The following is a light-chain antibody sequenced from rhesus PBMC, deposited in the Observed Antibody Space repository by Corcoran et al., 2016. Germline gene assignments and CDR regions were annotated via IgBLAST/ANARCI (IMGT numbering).Light chain of an antibody. CDR3: QQYNNWNS. CDR2: GAS. CDR1: QSVSSY. J-gene: IGKJ2*01. V-gene: IGKV3S9*01. Sequence: EIVMTQSPATLSLSPGERATLSCRASQSVSSYVAWYQQKPGQAPWLLIYGASSRATGFPDRFSGSGSGTDFTLIISSLEPEDVGVYYFQQYNNWNSFGQGTKVEIK.